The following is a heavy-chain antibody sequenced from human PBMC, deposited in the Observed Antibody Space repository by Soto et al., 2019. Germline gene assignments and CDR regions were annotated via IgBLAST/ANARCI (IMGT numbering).Heavy chain of an antibody. J-gene: IGHJ5*02. Sequence: QMQLVQSGPEVKKPGTSVKVSCKASGFTFTSSAMQWVRQARGQRLEWIGWIVVGSGNTNYAQKFQERVTITRDISTSTAYMELSSLRSEDTAVYYCAADYGDGREYNWFDPWGQGTLVTVSS. CDR2: IVVGSGNT. V-gene: IGHV1-58*02. D-gene: IGHD4-17*01. CDR1: GFTFTSSA. CDR3: AADYGDGREYNWFDP.